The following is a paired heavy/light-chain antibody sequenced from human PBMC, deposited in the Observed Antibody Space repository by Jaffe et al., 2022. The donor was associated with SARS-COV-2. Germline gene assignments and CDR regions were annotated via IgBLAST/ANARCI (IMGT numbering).Heavy chain of an antibody. CDR1: GGSISSSPYN. CDR2: ISYSGNP. J-gene: IGHJ5*02. Sequence: QLQLQESGPGLVKPSETLSLTCTVSGGSISSSPYNWGWIRQPPGKGLEWIGIISYSGNPYYSPSLKSRVTISVDTSKNQFSLKLTSVTAADTAVYYCARLPTGYPNWFDPWGQGTLVTVSS. V-gene: IGHV4-39*01. D-gene: IGHD3-9*01. CDR3: ARLPTGYPNWFDP.
Light chain of an antibody. V-gene: IGKV4-1*01. CDR2: WAS. Sequence: DIVMTQSPDSLAVSLGERATINCKSSQSVSYSSNNKNYLAWYQQKPGQPPKLLIHWASTRESGVPDRFSGSGSGTDFTLTISGLQAEDVAVYFCQQYYSIPTFGGGTKVEIK. CDR1: QSVSYSSNNKNY. J-gene: IGKJ4*01. CDR3: QQYYSIPT.